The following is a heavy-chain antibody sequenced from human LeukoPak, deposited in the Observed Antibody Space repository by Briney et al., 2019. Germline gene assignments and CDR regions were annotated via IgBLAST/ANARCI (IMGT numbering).Heavy chain of an antibody. V-gene: IGHV4-39*02. Sequence: SENLSLTCTVSGDSISRSTYYWAWIRQPPGKGLEWIGSVYYGRSPYFNPSLESRATISVDTSKNHFSLKMSSVTAADTAVYYCARSSGTGTFSYWGQGTLVTVSS. D-gene: IGHD6-25*01. CDR1: GDSISRSTYY. CDR2: VYYGRSP. CDR3: ARSSGTGTFSY. J-gene: IGHJ4*02.